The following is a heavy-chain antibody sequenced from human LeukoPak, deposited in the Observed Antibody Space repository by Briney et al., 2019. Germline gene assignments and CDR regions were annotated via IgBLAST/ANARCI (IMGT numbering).Heavy chain of an antibody. CDR2: ISYDGSNK. J-gene: IGHJ6*03. CDR1: GFTFSSYA. CDR3: ARDPLSGYYMDV. D-gene: IGHD2-15*01. V-gene: IGHV3-30-3*01. Sequence: PGGSLRLSCAASGFTFSSYAMHWVRQAPGKGLEWVAVISYDGSNKYYADSVKGRFTISRDNSKNTLYLQMNSLRAEDTAVYYCARDPLSGYYMDVWGKGTTVTVSS.